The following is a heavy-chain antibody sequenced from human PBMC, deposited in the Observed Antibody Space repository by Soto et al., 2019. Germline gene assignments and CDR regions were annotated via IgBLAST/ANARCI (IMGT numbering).Heavy chain of an antibody. CDR3: ASTKYDSSAYYYWYLGL. D-gene: IGHD3-22*01. Sequence: QVELVQSGAEVKKPGSSVKVSCQASEDTFRNYAISWVRQAPGQGLEWMGGIIPIFGTANYAQKFQGRVTIPADASANTVYLELSSMRSEDTAVYYCASTKYDSSAYYYWYLGLWCRGTLVTVSS. J-gene: IGHJ2*01. V-gene: IGHV1-69*01. CDR2: IIPIFGTA. CDR1: EDTFRNYA.